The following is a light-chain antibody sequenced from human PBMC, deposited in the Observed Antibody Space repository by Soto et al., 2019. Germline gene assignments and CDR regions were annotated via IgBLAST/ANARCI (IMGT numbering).Light chain of an antibody. Sequence: VLTQPASVSGSPGQPASISCRSSQSLVYSDGNTYLNWFQQRPGQSPRRLIYKVSNWDSGVPDRFSGSGSGTDFTLKISRVEAEDVGVYYCMQATHWPQTFGQGTKVDIK. J-gene: IGKJ1*01. V-gene: IGKV2D-30*01. CDR3: MQATHWPQT. CDR1: QSLVYSDGNTY. CDR2: KVS.